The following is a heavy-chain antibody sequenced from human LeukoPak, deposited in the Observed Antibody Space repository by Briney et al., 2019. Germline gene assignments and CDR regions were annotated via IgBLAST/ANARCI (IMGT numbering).Heavy chain of an antibody. CDR3: ASLKTDGYFDY. Sequence: ASVKVSCKASGYTFSSYGISWVRQAPGQGLEWMGWISAYNGNTNYAQKFQGRVTMTTDTSTSTAYMELRSLRSDDTAVYYCASLKTDGYFDYWGQGTLVTVSS. CDR2: ISAYNGNT. V-gene: IGHV1-18*01. J-gene: IGHJ4*02. D-gene: IGHD5-24*01. CDR1: GYTFSSYG.